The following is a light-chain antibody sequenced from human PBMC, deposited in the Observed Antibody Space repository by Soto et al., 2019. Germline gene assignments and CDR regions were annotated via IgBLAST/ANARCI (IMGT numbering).Light chain of an antibody. V-gene: IGLV2-14*01. Sequence: QSALTQPASGSGSPGQWITISCTGTSSDIGYYNYVSWYQQHPGKAPKLMIYEVSNRPSGVSNRFSGSKSGNTASLTISGLQAEDEADYYCSSYTSTSTLFGGGTKLTVL. J-gene: IGLJ2*01. CDR1: SSDIGYYNY. CDR2: EVS. CDR3: SSYTSTSTL.